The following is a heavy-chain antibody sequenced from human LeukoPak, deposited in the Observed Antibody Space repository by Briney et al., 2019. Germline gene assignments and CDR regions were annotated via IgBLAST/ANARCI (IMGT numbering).Heavy chain of an antibody. CDR3: AKEPQPWLGAFDI. CDR2: VWYDATKK. V-gene: IGHV3-33*06. CDR1: GFTFSNFA. Sequence: GGSLRLSCAASGFTFSNFAMHWVRQAPGKGLEWVAIVWYDATKKYYVDSVDGRFTISRDNSKNTLYLQMSSLRAEDTAVYYCAKEPQPWLGAFDIRGQGTMVTVSS. D-gene: IGHD5-18*01. J-gene: IGHJ3*02.